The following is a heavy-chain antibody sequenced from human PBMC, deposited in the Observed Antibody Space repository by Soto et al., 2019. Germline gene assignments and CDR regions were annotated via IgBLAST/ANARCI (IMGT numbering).Heavy chain of an antibody. D-gene: IGHD3-3*01. CDR1: GGSISSSRCH. CDR2: IKYSGTT. CDR3: ARQGILGGYHPFFDL. J-gene: IGHJ3*01. Sequence: SETLSLTCTVSGGSISSSRCHWGWIRQPPGKGLEWIASIKYSGTTFYNPSLKSRVTLSVDTSKNQFALKLSSVTAAETAVYYCARQGILGGYHPFFDLGAQGKMSTVS. V-gene: IGHV4-39*01.